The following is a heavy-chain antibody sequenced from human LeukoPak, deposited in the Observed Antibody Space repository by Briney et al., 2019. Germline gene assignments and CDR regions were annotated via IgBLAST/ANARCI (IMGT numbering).Heavy chain of an antibody. CDR2: IKQDGSEK. Sequence: GGSLRLSCAASGFTFSSYWMSWVRQAPGKGREWVANIKQDGSEKYYVDSVKGRFTISRDNAKNSLYLQMNSLRAEDTAVYYCARDPYYYDSSGYYLDYYYYGMDVWGQGTTVTVSS. V-gene: IGHV3-7*03. CDR3: ARDPYYYDSSGYYLDYYYYGMDV. D-gene: IGHD3-22*01. CDR1: GFTFSSYW. J-gene: IGHJ6*02.